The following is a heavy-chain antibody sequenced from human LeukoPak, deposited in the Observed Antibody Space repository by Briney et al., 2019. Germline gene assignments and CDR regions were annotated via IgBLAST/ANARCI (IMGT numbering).Heavy chain of an antibody. Sequence: SETLSLTCTVSGGSISSYYWSWIRQPPGKGLEWIGYIYYSGSTNYNPSLKSRVTISVDTSKNQFSLKLSSVTAADTAVYYCAREADPYYDFWSGYYYAFDIWGRGTMVTVSS. J-gene: IGHJ3*02. CDR3: AREADPYYDFWSGYYYAFDI. CDR1: GGSISSYY. D-gene: IGHD3-3*01. V-gene: IGHV4-59*01. CDR2: IYYSGST.